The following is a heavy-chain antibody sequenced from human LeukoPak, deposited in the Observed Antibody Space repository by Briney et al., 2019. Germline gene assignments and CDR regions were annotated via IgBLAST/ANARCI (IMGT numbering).Heavy chain of an antibody. D-gene: IGHD3-22*01. CDR1: GFTFDDYG. J-gene: IGHJ4*02. CDR2: ISCSGGST. V-gene: IGHV3-23*01. Sequence: GGSLRLSCAASGFTFDDYGMSWVRQAPGKGLEWVSAISCSGGSTYYADSVKGRFTISRDNSKNTLYLQMNSLRAEDTAVYYCAKDYYDSSGPWPSPFDYWGQGTLVTVSS. CDR3: AKDYYDSSGPWPSPFDY.